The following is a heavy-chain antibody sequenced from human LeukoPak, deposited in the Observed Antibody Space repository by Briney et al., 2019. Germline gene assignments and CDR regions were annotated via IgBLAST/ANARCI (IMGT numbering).Heavy chain of an antibody. CDR1: GFTFSNYA. V-gene: IGHV3-23*01. Sequence: GGSLRLSCAASGFTFSNYAMSWVRQAPGKGLEWVSAVSASGGRTYYADSVKGRFTISRDNSKNTLYVQMNSLRVEDTAVYHCAKEGPGPCVEYWGQGALVTVSS. J-gene: IGHJ4*02. D-gene: IGHD1-14*01. CDR2: VSASGGRT. CDR3: AKEGPGPCVEY.